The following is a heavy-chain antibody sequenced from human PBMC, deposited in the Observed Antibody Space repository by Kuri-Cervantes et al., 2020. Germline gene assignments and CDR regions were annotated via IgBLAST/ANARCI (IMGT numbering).Heavy chain of an antibody. CDR3: ARQELGYCSGGSCYSGGTLFDY. CDR1: GFTFSSYG. D-gene: IGHD2-15*01. CDR2: IWYDGSNK. Sequence: GESLKISCAASGFTFSSYGMHWVRQAPGKGLEWVAVIWYDGSNKYYADSVKGRFTISRDNAKNSLYLQMSSLRAEDTAVYYCARQELGYCSGGSCYSGGTLFDYWGQGTLVTVSS. V-gene: IGHV3-33*03. J-gene: IGHJ4*02.